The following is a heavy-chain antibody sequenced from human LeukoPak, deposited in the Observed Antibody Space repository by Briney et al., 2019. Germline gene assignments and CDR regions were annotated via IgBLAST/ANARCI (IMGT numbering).Heavy chain of an antibody. CDR1: GYTFTSYG. J-gene: IGHJ4*02. Sequence: ASVKVSCTASGYTFTSYGISWVRQAPGQGLEWMGWISAYNGNTNYAQKLQGRVTMTTDTSTSTAYMELRSLRSDDTAVYYCARGDTAMALPDFDYWGQGTLVTVSS. CDR2: ISAYNGNT. CDR3: ARGDTAMALPDFDY. D-gene: IGHD5-18*01. V-gene: IGHV1-18*01.